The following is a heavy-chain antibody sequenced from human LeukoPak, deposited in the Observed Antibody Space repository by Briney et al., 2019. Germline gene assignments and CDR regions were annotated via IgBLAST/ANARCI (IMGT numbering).Heavy chain of an antibody. J-gene: IGHJ5*02. CDR2: VDPEDGET. CDR3: ATVPYSSSWSIRWFDP. Sequence: GASVKVSCKASGYTFTDYYMHWVQQAPGKGLEWMGRVDPEDGETIYAEKFQGRVTITADTSTDTAYMELSSLRSEDTAVYYCATVPYSSSWSIRWFDPWGQGTLVTVPS. D-gene: IGHD6-13*01. V-gene: IGHV1-69-2*01. CDR1: GYTFTDYY.